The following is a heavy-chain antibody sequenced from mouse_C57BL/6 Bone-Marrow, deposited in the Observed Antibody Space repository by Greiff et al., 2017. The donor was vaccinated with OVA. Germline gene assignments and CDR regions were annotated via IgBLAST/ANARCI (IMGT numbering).Heavy chain of an antibody. J-gene: IGHJ1*03. CDR1: GFSLSTSGMG. V-gene: IGHV8-12*01. D-gene: IGHD2-2*01. Sequence: QVTLKESGPGILQSSQTLSLTCSFSGFSLSTSGMGVSWIRQPSGKGLEWLANIYWDDDKRYNPSLKSRLTISKDTSRNQVFLKITSVDTADTGTYYCARSYYGYDDWYFDVWGTGTTVTVSS. CDR2: IYWDDDK. CDR3: ARSYYGYDDWYFDV.